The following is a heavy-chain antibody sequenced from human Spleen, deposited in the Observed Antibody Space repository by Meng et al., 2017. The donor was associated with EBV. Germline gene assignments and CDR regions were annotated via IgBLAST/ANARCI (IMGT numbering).Heavy chain of an antibody. CDR1: GGTFRSDA. Sequence: QVQLVQSGAGVKKPGPSVKVSCKTSGGTFRSDAVSWVRQAPGQGLEWMGGLIPKSDAPYYAQKFQDRVTITADESTSTHYMDLSGLRSEDTAVYYCASESGRGFTPDYWGQGTLVTVSS. V-gene: IGHV1-69*01. CDR2: LIPKSDAP. J-gene: IGHJ4*02. CDR3: ASESGRGFTPDY. D-gene: IGHD3-10*01.